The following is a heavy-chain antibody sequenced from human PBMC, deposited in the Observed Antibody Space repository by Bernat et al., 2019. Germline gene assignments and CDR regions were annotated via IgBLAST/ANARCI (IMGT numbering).Heavy chain of an antibody. CDR1: GGSISSGGYY. CDR2: IYYSGTT. J-gene: IGHJ5*02. V-gene: IGHV4-31*03. D-gene: IGHD3-16*01. CDR3: ARDSSPMISWFDP. Sequence: QVQLQESGPGLVKPSQTLSLTCTVSGGSISSGGYYWSWIRQHPGKGLEWSGYIYYSGTTYYNPSLRSRVTISVDTSKNQFSLKLYSVTAADTAVYYCARDSSPMISWFDPWGQGALVTVSS.